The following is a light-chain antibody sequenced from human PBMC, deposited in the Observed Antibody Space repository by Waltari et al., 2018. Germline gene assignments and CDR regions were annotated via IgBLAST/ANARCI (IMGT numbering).Light chain of an antibody. CDR3: QQYYSNPIT. Sequence: DIQMTQSPFSLSASVGDRVTISCRATQDIGSALAWYQHKPGIAPKLLIFTTSRLESGVPSRFSGSRSGTDYSLTISSLQPEDFATYFCQQYYSNPITVGGGTKVEIE. J-gene: IGKJ4*01. CDR1: QDIGSA. CDR2: TTS. V-gene: IGKV1-NL1*01.